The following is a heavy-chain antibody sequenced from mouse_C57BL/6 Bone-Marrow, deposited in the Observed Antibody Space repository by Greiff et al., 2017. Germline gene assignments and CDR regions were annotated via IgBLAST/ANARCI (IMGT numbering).Heavy chain of an antibody. V-gene: IGHV1-72*01. D-gene: IGHD1-1*01. CDR1: GYTFTSYW. J-gene: IGHJ3*01. CDR2: IDANSGGT. CDR3: ARDGSSSEGFAY. Sequence: QVQLQQPGAELVKPGASVKLSCKASGYTFTSYWMHWVKQRPGRGLEWIGRIDANSGGTKYNEKFKSKATLTVDKPSSTAYMQLSSLTSEDSAVYYCARDGSSSEGFAYWGQGTLVTVSA.